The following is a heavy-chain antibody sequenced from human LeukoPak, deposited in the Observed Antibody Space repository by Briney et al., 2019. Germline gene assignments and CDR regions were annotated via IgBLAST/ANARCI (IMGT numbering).Heavy chain of an antibody. D-gene: IGHD2-2*01. CDR1: GYTFTGYY. Sequence: GASVKVSCKASGYTFTGYYMHWVRQAPGQGLEWMGWINPNSGGTNYAQKFQGRATMTRDTSISTAYMELSRLRSDDTAVYYCARDIGYCSSTSCQTDYWGQGTLVTVSS. CDR2: INPNSGGT. CDR3: ARDIGYCSSTSCQTDY. J-gene: IGHJ4*02. V-gene: IGHV1-2*02.